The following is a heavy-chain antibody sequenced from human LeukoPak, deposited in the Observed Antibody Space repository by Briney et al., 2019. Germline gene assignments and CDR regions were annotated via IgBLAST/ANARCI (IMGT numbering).Heavy chain of an antibody. CDR2: IIPIFGTA. V-gene: IGHV1-69*05. D-gene: IGHD3-22*01. Sequence: GSSVKVSCKASGGTFSSYAISWVRQASGQGLEWMGGIIPIFGTANYAQKFQGRVTITTDESTSTAYMELSSLRSEDTAVYYCARDRADSSGYYYRFDYWGQGTLVTVSS. CDR3: ARDRADSSGYYYRFDY. CDR1: GGTFSSYA. J-gene: IGHJ4*02.